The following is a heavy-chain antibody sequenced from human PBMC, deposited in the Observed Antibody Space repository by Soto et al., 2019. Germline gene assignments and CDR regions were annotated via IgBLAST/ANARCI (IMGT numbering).Heavy chain of an antibody. V-gene: IGHV3-9*01. J-gene: IGHJ6*02. D-gene: IGHD1-1*01. Sequence: EVQLVESGGGLVQPGRSPRLSCAASGFTFDDYAMHWVRQAPGKGLEWVSGISWNSGSIGYADSVKGRFTISRDNAKNSLYRKITSVKAEDTALYYVAKDIKHRERRGYGRDVWGQGATVTVSS. CDR2: ISWNSGSI. CDR1: GFTFDDYA. CDR3: AKDIKHRERRGYGRDV.